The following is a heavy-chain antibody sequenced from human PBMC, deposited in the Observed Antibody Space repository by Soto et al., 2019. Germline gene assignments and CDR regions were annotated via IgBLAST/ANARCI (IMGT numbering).Heavy chain of an antibody. V-gene: IGHV4-59*01. Sequence: TLSLTCTVSGGSISSYYWSWIRQPPGKGLEWIGYIYYSGSTNYNPSLKSRVTISVDTSKNQFSLKLSSVTAADTAVYYCARSFYYDSSGYYPLFDYWGQGTLVTVSS. D-gene: IGHD3-22*01. J-gene: IGHJ4*02. CDR3: ARSFYYDSSGYYPLFDY. CDR1: GGSISSYY. CDR2: IYYSGST.